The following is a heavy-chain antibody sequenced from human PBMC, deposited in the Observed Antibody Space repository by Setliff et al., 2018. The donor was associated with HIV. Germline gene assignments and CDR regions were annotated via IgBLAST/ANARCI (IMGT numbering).Heavy chain of an antibody. CDR1: GYTFTSYG. J-gene: IGHJ4*02. D-gene: IGHD6-13*01. CDR3: AKEYHTAATGTRVANYFDY. Sequence: ASVKVSCKASGYTFTSYGISWVRQAPGQGLEYMGIINPSDGSADYVEKFQDRVTITRDTSTSTVYMEMSSLRSEDTAIYYYAKEYHTAATGTRVANYFDYWGQGTLVTVSS. V-gene: IGHV1-46*01. CDR2: INPSDGSA.